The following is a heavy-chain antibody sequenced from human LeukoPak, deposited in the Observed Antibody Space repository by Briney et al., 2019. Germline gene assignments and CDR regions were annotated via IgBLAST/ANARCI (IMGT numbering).Heavy chain of an antibody. V-gene: IGHV3-21*01. Sequence: GGSLRLSCAASGFTFSSYTIHWVRQALGKGLEWVSSISAVSTYIYYADSVKGRFTISRDNVEKSAYLELSGLTAHDTAIYYCARGGIAGRPVYYYYMDVWGKGTTVTVSS. J-gene: IGHJ6*03. CDR2: ISAVSTYI. CDR3: ARGGIAGRPVYYYYMDV. CDR1: GFTFSSYT. D-gene: IGHD6-6*01.